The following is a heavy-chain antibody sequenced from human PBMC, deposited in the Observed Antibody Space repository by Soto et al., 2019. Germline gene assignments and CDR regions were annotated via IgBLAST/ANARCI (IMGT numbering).Heavy chain of an antibody. V-gene: IGHV4-59*01. D-gene: IGHD2-15*01. CDR2: IYYSGST. Sequence: PQGKGLEWIGYIYYSGSTNYNPSLKSRVTISVDTSKNQFSLKLSSVAAADTVVYYCLKCANVMAAVGVVFDFWGQGTMVTVSS. CDR3: LKCANVMAAVGVVFDF. J-gene: IGHJ3*01.